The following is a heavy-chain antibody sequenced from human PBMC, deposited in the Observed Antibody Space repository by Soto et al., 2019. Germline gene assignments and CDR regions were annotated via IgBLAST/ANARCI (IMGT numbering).Heavy chain of an antibody. Sequence: SETLSLTCTVSGGSISSSSYYRGWIRQPPGKGLEWIGSIYYSGSTYYNPSLKSRVTISVDTSKNQFSLKLSSVTAADTAVYYCARRNFYSTLYYYGMDVWGQGTTVTVSS. CDR1: GGSISSSSYY. V-gene: IGHV4-39*01. J-gene: IGHJ6*02. D-gene: IGHD4-4*01. CDR3: ARRNFYSTLYYYGMDV. CDR2: IYYSGST.